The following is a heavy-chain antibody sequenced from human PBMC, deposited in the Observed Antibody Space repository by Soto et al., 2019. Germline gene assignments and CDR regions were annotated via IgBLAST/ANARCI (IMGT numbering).Heavy chain of an antibody. CDR1: GFTFSNYG. CDR3: ASASRYYYGSGSYYNEGGTFDI. CDR2: VWYDGSNK. J-gene: IGHJ3*02. V-gene: IGHV3-33*01. D-gene: IGHD3-10*01. Sequence: GGSLRLSCAASGFTFSNYGMHWVRQAPGKGLEWVAVVWYDGSNKYYADSVKGRFTISRDNSENTLYLQMNSLRAEDTAVYYCASASRYYYGSGSYYNEGGTFDIWGQGTMVTVSS.